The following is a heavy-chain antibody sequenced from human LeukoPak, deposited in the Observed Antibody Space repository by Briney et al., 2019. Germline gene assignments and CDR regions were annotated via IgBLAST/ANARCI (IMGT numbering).Heavy chain of an antibody. CDR1: GYTFTGYY. CDR2: INPNSGGT. Sequence: ASVKVSCKASGYTFTGYYIHWVRQAPGQGLEWMGWINPNSGGTNYAQKFQGRVTMTRDTSFSTAYMDLSRLRSDDTAVYYCARDLEHCSGGSCYFKGIHNWFDPWGQGTLVTVSS. V-gene: IGHV1-2*02. CDR3: ARDLEHCSGGSCYFKGIHNWFDP. D-gene: IGHD2-15*01. J-gene: IGHJ5*02.